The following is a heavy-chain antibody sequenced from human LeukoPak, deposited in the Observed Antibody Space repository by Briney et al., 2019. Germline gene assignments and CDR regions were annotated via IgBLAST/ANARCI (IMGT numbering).Heavy chain of an antibody. Sequence: ASVKVSCKASGYTFTSYGISWVRQAPGQGLEWMGWISAYNGNTNYAQKLQGRVTMTTDTSTSTAYMELRSLRSDDTAVYYCARDTYYDSSGYSLTGGYYYYGMDVWGQGTTVTVSS. V-gene: IGHV1-18*01. D-gene: IGHD3-22*01. CDR1: GYTFTSYG. J-gene: IGHJ6*02. CDR2: ISAYNGNT. CDR3: ARDTYYDSSGYSLTGGYYYYGMDV.